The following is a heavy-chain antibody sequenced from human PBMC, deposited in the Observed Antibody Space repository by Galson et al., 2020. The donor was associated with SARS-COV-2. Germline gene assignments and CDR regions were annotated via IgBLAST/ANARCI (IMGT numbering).Heavy chain of an antibody. Sequence: GESLKISCAASGFTVSSNYMSWVRQAPGKGLERVSVIYSGGSTSYADSVKGRFTISRHNSKNTLYVQMNSLRAEDTAVYYCARDLEEVGGMDVWGQGTTVTVSS. V-gene: IGHV3-53*04. CDR2: IYSGGST. J-gene: IGHJ6*02. CDR3: ARDLEEVGGMDV. CDR1: GFTVSSNY.